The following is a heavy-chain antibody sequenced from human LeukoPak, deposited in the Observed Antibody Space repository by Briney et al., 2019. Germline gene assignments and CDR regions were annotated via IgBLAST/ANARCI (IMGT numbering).Heavy chain of an antibody. D-gene: IGHD2-2*01. J-gene: IGHJ6*02. CDR1: GGSISSSSYY. CDR3: ARVVPAAEYGMDV. V-gene: IGHV4-39*07. CDR2: IYYSGST. Sequence: SETLSLTCTVSGGSISSSSYYWGWIRQPPGKGLEWIGSIYYSGSTYYNPSLKSRVTISVDTSKNQFSLKLSSVTAADTAAYYCARVVPAAEYGMDVWGQGTTVTVSS.